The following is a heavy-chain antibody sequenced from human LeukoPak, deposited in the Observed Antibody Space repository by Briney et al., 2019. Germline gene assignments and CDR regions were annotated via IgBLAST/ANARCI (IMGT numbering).Heavy chain of an antibody. CDR1: GFTFSSYA. CDR2: ISGSGGST. J-gene: IGHJ4*02. D-gene: IGHD3-22*01. V-gene: IGHV3-23*01. CDR3: AKDWDYDSSGPDY. Sequence: PGGSLRLSCAASGFTFSSYAMSLVRQAPGKGLEWVSAISGSGGSTYYADSVKGRFTISRDNSKNTLYLQMNSLRAEDTAVYYCAKDWDYDSSGPDYWGQGTLVTVSS.